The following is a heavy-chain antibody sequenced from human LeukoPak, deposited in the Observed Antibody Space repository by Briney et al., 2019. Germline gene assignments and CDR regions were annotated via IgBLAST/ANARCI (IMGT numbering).Heavy chain of an antibody. D-gene: IGHD3-10*01. J-gene: IGHJ5*02. CDR3: ARGAAIWFGAKGSFDP. CDR2: IYYSGST. V-gene: IGHV4-39*07. CDR1: GGSISSSSYY. Sequence: SETLSLTCTVSGGSISSSSYYWGWIRQPPGKGLEWIGSIYYSGSTYYNPSLKSRVTISVDTSKNQFSLKLSSVTAADTAVYYCARGAAIWFGAKGSFDPWGQGTLVTVSS.